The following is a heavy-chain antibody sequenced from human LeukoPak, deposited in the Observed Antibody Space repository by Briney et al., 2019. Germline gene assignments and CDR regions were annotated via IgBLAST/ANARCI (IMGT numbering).Heavy chain of an antibody. CDR1: GFTVSSYW. V-gene: IGHV3-74*01. Sequence: GGSLRLSCAASGFTVSSYWMYWVRQPTGKELLWVARINVEGNYMDYAESVKGRFTISRDSAKNTLYLQMNSLGAEDTAVYSCARDLTGPYDHWGQGTLVTVSS. CDR3: ARDLTGPYDH. D-gene: IGHD3-22*01. CDR2: INVEGNYM. J-gene: IGHJ4*02.